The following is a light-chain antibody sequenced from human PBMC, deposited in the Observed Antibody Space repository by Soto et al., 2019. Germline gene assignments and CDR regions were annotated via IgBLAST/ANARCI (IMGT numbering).Light chain of an antibody. J-gene: IGKJ1*01. V-gene: IGKV1-5*03. CDR1: QSIGTW. CDR2: TAS. CDR3: QQYQSYPLT. Sequence: DIHMTQSPSTLSASGGDRVTITCRASQSIGTWLAWYQQKPGKAPKLLIYTASNLESGVPSRFSGSGSGTEFTLTISSLQPDDLATYYCQQYQSYPLTFGQGTKVEIK.